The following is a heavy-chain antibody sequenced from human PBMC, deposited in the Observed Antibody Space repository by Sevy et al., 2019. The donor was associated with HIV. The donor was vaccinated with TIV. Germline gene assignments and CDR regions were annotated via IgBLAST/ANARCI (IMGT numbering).Heavy chain of an antibody. CDR3: ARDLEFYDYGDYGPAFMPDY. D-gene: IGHD4-17*01. V-gene: IGHV3-33*01. CDR1: GFTFSTYG. J-gene: IGHJ4*02. Sequence: QLAGSLRLSCAASGFTFSTYGMHWVRQAPGKGLEWVAVMWFDGSNTYYADSVKGRFTISRDIAKNTLHLQMNSLRAEDTAVYYCARDLEFYDYGDYGPAFMPDYWGQGTLVTVSS. CDR2: MWFDGSNT.